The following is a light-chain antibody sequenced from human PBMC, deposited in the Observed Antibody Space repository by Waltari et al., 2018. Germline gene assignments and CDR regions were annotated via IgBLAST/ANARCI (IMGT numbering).Light chain of an antibody. Sequence: QSLLTQPPSESGPPGQRVTISCSGSSSNLGGNPVTSYGQLPRTPPKLPISRNNQRPSGVPDRFSASKSGTSASLAISGLQSEDEALYYFASWDDSLSGHVVFGGGTKVTVL. CDR2: RNN. CDR1: SSNLGGNP. J-gene: IGLJ2*01. V-gene: IGLV1-44*01. CDR3: ASWDDSLSGHVV.